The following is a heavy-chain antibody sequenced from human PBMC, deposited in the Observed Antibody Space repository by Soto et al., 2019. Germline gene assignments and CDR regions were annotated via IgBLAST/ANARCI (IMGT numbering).Heavy chain of an antibody. CDR3: ASATSIAVAGKET. V-gene: IGHV1-18*01. CDR1: GDTVPKYG. CDR2: ISFYNGHT. Sequence: QVQLVQSGGEVKKPGASVKVSCKASGDTVPKYGISWVRKAPGQGLEWLGWISFYNGHTNYALKFQDRITFTTDTSTSTASMELRSLTSDDTAVYYCASATSIAVAGKETWGQGTLVTVSS. J-gene: IGHJ4*02. D-gene: IGHD6-19*01.